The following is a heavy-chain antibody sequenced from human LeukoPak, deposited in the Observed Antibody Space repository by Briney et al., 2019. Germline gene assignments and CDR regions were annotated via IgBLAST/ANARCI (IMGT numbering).Heavy chain of an antibody. CDR1: GGSFTDFY. CDR3: ARDEDGTIVA. D-gene: IGHD1-26*01. Sequence: SETLSLTCAVYGGSFTDFYWTWIRQSPGKELEWIGEIDQSGTSRYNPSLKGRVTISRDTSKKQFSLKMGAVTAADTAIYYCARDEDGTIVAWGQGARVTVS. J-gene: IGHJ5*02. CDR2: IDQSGTS. V-gene: IGHV4-34*01.